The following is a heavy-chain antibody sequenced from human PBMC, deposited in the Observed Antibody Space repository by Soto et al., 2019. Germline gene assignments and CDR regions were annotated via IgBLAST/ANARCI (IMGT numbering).Heavy chain of an antibody. CDR1: GFTFSSYS. CDR2: ISSSSSTI. Sequence: EVQLVESGGGLVQPGGSLRLSCAASGFTFSSYSMNWVRQAPGKGLEWVSYISSSSSTIYYADSVKGRFTISRDNTKNSLYLQMNSLRAEDTAVYYCARDPRIHSFDYWGQGTLVTVSS. J-gene: IGHJ4*02. CDR3: ARDPRIHSFDY. V-gene: IGHV3-48*01.